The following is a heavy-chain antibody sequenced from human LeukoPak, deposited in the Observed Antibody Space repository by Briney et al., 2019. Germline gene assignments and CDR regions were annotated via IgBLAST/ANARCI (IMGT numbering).Heavy chain of an antibody. V-gene: IGHV4-59*08. CDR2: IYYSGYT. J-gene: IGHJ4*02. CDR3: ARGTSNFSCYYAY. D-gene: IGHD4-11*01. Sequence: SETLSLTCTVSGGSISGYYWSWMRQPPRKGLEWIGHIYYSGYTNFNPSLKSRVTISVDTSKNQFSLKLSSVTAADTAVYYCARGTSNFSCYYAYWGQGILVTVSS. CDR1: GGSISGYY.